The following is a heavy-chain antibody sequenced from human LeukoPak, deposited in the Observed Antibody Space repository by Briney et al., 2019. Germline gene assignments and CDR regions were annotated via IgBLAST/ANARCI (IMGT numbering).Heavy chain of an antibody. Sequence: GGSLRLSCAASGFTFSSYSMNWVRQAPGKGLEWVSSISSSSSYIYYADSMKGRFTISRDNAKNSLYLQMNSLRAEDTAVYYCARVYSSSKRYFDYWGQGTLVTVSS. V-gene: IGHV3-21*01. CDR1: GFTFSSYS. CDR3: ARVYSSSKRYFDY. CDR2: ISSSSSYI. J-gene: IGHJ4*02. D-gene: IGHD6-6*01.